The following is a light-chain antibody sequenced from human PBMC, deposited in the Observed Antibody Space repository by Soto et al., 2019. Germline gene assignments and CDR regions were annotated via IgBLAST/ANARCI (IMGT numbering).Light chain of an antibody. CDR3: QQYGSSPLT. CDR2: GAS. Sequence: EIVLTQSPGTLSLSPGERATLSCRASQSVSSSFLAWYQQKPGQAPRLLIYGASSRATGIPDRFSGSGSETDFTLTISRLEPEDVAVYYCQQYGSSPLTFGGGTKVAIK. V-gene: IGKV3-20*01. J-gene: IGKJ4*01. CDR1: QSVSSSF.